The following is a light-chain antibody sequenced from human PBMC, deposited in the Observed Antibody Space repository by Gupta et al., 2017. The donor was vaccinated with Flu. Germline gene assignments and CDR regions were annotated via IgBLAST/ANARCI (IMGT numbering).Light chain of an antibody. CDR2: DAS. CDR3: QQRSDWPPIT. Sequence: EIVLTQSPATLSLSPGERATLSCRASHNVSNFLAWYQHKPGQAPRLLIYDASNRPTGIPPRFSASGSGTDFTLTISSLEPDDFAVYYGQQRSDWPPITFGQGTRLEIK. V-gene: IGKV3-11*01. CDR1: HNVSNF. J-gene: IGKJ5*01.